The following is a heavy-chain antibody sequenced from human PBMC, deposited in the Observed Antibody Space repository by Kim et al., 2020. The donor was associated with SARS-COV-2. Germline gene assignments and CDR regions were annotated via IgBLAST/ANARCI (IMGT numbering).Heavy chain of an antibody. J-gene: IGHJ4*02. V-gene: IGHV4-39*01. Sequence: SLKSRVTISVDTSKNQFSLKLSSVTAADTAVYYCARRGAMEQQLYSLDYWGQGTLVTVSS. D-gene: IGHD6-13*01. CDR3: ARRGAMEQQLYSLDY.